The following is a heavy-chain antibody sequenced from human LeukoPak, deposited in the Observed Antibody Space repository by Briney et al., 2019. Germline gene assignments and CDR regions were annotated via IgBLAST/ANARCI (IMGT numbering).Heavy chain of an antibody. CDR2: IYSGGST. Sequence: GGSLRLSCAASGFTVSSNYMSWVHQAPGKGLEWVSVIYSGGSTYYADSVKGRFTISRDNSKNTLYLQMNSLRAEDTAVYYCARGSSPPAVYFDYWGQGTLVTVSS. J-gene: IGHJ4*02. CDR3: ARGSSPPAVYFDY. V-gene: IGHV3-53*01. D-gene: IGHD6-13*01. CDR1: GFTVSSNY.